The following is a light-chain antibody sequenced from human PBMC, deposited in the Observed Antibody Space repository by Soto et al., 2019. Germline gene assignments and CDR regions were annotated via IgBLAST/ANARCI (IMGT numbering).Light chain of an antibody. V-gene: IGLV4-69*01. J-gene: IGLJ2*01. CDR1: SGHSSYA. Sequence: QPVLTQSPSASASLGASVKLTCTLSSGHSSYAIAWHQQQPEKGPRYLMKLNSDGSHNKGDGIPDRFSGSSSGAECYLTISSLQSEDEADYYCQTWDTGIVLFGGGTKLTVL. CDR3: QTWDTGIVL. CDR2: LNSDGSH.